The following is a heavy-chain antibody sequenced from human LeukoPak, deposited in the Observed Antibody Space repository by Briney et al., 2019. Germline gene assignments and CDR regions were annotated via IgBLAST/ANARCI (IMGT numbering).Heavy chain of an antibody. CDR3: ASAGLVYSSGWYLETPFDY. D-gene: IGHD6-13*01. Sequence: ASVKVSCKTSGYTFTTYGISWVRQAPGQGLEWMGWINPNSGGTNYAQKFQGRVTMTRDTSISTAYMELSRLRSDDTAVYYCASAGLVYSSGWYLETPFDYWGQGTLVTVSS. CDR1: GYTFTTYG. V-gene: IGHV1-2*02. CDR2: INPNSGGT. J-gene: IGHJ4*02.